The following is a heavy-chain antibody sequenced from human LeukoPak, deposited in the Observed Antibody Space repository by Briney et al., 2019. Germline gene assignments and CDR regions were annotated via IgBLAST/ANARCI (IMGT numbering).Heavy chain of an antibody. V-gene: IGHV4-59*01. J-gene: IGHJ6*02. Sequence: SETLSLTCTVSGDSSNNYYWSWIRQPPGKGLEWIAYIYYSGSTNYNPSLKSRVTISVDRSRNQFSLKLSSVTAADTAVYYCARMYSSSWYGPFGYYYGMDVWGQGTTVTVSS. CDR3: ARMYSSSWYGPFGYYYGMDV. CDR1: GDSSNNYY. CDR2: IYYSGST. D-gene: IGHD6-13*01.